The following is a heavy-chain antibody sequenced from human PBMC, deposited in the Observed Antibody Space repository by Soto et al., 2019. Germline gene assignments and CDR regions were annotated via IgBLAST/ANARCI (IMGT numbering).Heavy chain of an antibody. V-gene: IGHV5-51*01. CDR1: GYSFTSYW. CDR2: IYPGDSDT. D-gene: IGHD1-1*01. Sequence: GESLKISCKGSGYSFTSYWIGWVRQMPGKGLEWMGIIYPGDSDTRYSPSFQGQVTISADKSISTAYLQWSSLKASDTAMYYCARHRLERETAYYFDYWGQGTLVTVSS. J-gene: IGHJ4*02. CDR3: ARHRLERETAYYFDY.